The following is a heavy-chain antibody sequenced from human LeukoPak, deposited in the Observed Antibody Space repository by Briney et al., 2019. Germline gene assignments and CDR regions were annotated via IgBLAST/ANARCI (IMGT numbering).Heavy chain of an antibody. Sequence: SETLSLTCTVSGGSIRSYYWSWIRQPPGKGLEWIGYIYYSGSTNYNPSLKSRVTISVDTSKNQFSLKLSSVTAADTAVYYCARVLGYCSGGSCYSTSFDYWGQGTLVTVSS. V-gene: IGHV4-59*01. CDR1: GGSIRSYY. CDR3: ARVLGYCSGGSCYSTSFDY. J-gene: IGHJ4*02. CDR2: IYYSGST. D-gene: IGHD2-15*01.